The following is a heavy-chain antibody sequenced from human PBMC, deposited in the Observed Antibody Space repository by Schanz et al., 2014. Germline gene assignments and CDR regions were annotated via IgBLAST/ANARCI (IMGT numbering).Heavy chain of an antibody. Sequence: QVQLVQSGAEVKKPGASVKVSCKASGGTFSSYSISWVRQAPGQGLAWMGRIIPILGIANYAQKFQGRVTITADKSTSTAYMELKSLRSADTAVYYCATIGVNDYWRFGLDLWGQGTTVTVSS. CDR2: IIPILGIA. J-gene: IGHJ6*02. V-gene: IGHV1-69*09. CDR1: GGTFSSYS. CDR3: ATIGVNDYWRFGLDL. D-gene: IGHD3-16*01.